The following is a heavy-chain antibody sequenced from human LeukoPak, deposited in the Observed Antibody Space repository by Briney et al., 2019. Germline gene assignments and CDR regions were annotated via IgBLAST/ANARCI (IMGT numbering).Heavy chain of an antibody. CDR3: ARGAWATGCLDY. V-gene: IGHV4-34*01. D-gene: IGHD5-24*01. CDR2: INHSGST. CDR1: GGSFSGYY. J-gene: IGHJ4*02. Sequence: SETLSLTCAVYGGSFSGYYWSWIRQPPGKGLEWIGEINHSGSTNYNPSLKSRVTISVDTSKNQFSLKLSSVTAADTAVYYCARGAWATGCLDYWGQGTLVTVSS.